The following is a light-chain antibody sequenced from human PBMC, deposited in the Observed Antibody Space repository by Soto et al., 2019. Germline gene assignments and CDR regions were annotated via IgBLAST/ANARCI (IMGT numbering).Light chain of an antibody. V-gene: IGKV3-11*01. CDR2: DAS. CDR3: QQRSNWPIT. J-gene: IGKJ5*01. Sequence: ESVLTQSPATLSFSPWERATLSCRASQSVSSYLAWYQQKPGQAPRLLIYDASNRATGIPARFSGSGSGTDFTLTISSLEPEDFAVYYCQQRSNWPITFGQGTRLEIK. CDR1: QSVSSY.